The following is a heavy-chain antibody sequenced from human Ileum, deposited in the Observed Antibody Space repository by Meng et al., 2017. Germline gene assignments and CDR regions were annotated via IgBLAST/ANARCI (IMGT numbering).Heavy chain of an antibody. J-gene: IGHJ4*02. Sequence: QGPLPESGPSLVRPSETLSLALTVSGRSVSSGSYYWSWIRQPPGKGLEWIGHIYYSGSTNYNPSLKSRVTISVDMSKNQFSLKLNSVTAADTAIYFCARSSTSPASYFFDYWGQETLVTVSS. V-gene: IGHV4-61*01. CDR1: GRSVSSGSYY. CDR3: ARSSTSPASYFFDY. D-gene: IGHD6-6*01. CDR2: IYYSGST.